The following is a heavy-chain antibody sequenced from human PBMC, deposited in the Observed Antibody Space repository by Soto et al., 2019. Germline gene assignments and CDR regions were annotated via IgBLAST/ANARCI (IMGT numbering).Heavy chain of an antibody. CDR1: GNSFTSSN. D-gene: IGHD3-9*01. CDR2: INAGDGQT. V-gene: IGHV1-3*01. CDR3: GIQELDILTGHSNLDS. Sequence: ASVKVSCKASGNSFTSSNIHWVRQAPGQSLEWMGRINAGDGQTTYSRKFQGRFAITKDTSATTAYMELSSLTSEDTAVYYCGIQELDILTGHSNLDSWSQGTLVTVS. J-gene: IGHJ4*02.